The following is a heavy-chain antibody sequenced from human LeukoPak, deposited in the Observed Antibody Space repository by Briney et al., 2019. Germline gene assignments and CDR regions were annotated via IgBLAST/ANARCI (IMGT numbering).Heavy chain of an antibody. J-gene: IGHJ4*02. V-gene: IGHV1-2*04. CDR3: ARVQWAADGGYYFDY. CDR1: GYTFTGYY. Sequence: GASVKVSCKASGYTFTGYYMHWVRQAPGQGLEWMGWINPNSGGTNYAQKFQGWVTMTRDTSISTAYMELSRLRSDDTAVYYCARVQWAADGGYYFDYWGQGTLVTVSS. D-gene: IGHD6-25*01. CDR2: INPNSGGT.